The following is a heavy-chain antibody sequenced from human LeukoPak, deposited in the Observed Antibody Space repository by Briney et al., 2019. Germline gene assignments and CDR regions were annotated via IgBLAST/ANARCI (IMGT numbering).Heavy chain of an antibody. CDR2: IHYSGST. Sequence: SETLSLTCTVSGGSISICSYYWSWIRQPPGKGLEWIGYIHYSGSTNYNPSLKSRVTISVDTSKNQFSLRLSSVTAADTAVYYCATGYGSGTLRDRYYYMDVWGKGTTVTVSS. D-gene: IGHD3-10*01. V-gene: IGHV4-61*01. CDR1: GGSISICSYY. J-gene: IGHJ6*03. CDR3: ATGYGSGTLRDRYYYMDV.